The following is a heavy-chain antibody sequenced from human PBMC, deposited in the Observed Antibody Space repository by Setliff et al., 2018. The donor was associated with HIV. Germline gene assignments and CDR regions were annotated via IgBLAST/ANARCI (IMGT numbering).Heavy chain of an antibody. D-gene: IGHD6-19*01. Sequence: ASVKVSCKTSGYMFIAYGMSWVRRAPGQGLEWMGWIGPYNGRTEYAQEFQGRVTITTDTSADTAYMELSSLRFEDTAVYYCARDGGSGSGWGDYSYYYSMDVWGKGTTVTVSS. J-gene: IGHJ6*04. V-gene: IGHV1-18*01. CDR1: GYMFIAYG. CDR2: IGPYNGRT. CDR3: ARDGGSGSGWGDYSYYYSMDV.